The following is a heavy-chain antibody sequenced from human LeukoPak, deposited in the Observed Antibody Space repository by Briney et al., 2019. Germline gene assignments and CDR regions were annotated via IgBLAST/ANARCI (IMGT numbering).Heavy chain of an antibody. Sequence: GGSLRLSCAASGFTFSTNYINWVRQAPGKGLEWVSSISSSSSYIYYADSVKGRFTISRDNAKNSLYLQMNSLRAEDTAVYYCARDRILRQFDYWGQGTLVTVSS. CDR3: ARDRILRQFDY. D-gene: IGHD3-16*01. J-gene: IGHJ4*02. CDR1: GFTFSTNY. V-gene: IGHV3-21*01. CDR2: ISSSSSYI.